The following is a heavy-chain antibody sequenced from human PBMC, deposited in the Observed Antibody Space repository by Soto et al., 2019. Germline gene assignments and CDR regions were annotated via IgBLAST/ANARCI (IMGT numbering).Heavy chain of an antibody. CDR1: GFTFSSYA. V-gene: IGHV3-23*01. Sequence: EVQLLESGGGLVQPGGSLRLSCVASGFTFSSYAMTWVRQAPGKGLEWVSAISGSGGSTYYADSVKGRFTISRDNSKNTLYPHMNSVRAEDTAVYYCAKDRGSGSTGWYNGWFDPWGQGTLVTVSS. CDR2: ISGSGGST. J-gene: IGHJ5*02. CDR3: AKDRGSGSTGWYNGWFDP. D-gene: IGHD6-13*01.